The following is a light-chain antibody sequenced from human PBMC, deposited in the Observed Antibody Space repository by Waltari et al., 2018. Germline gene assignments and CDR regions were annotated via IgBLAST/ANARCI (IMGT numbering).Light chain of an antibody. V-gene: IGKV1-5*01. J-gene: IGKJ1*01. CDR2: DAS. Sequence: DIQMTQSPSTLSASVGDRVTVTCRASQNINKWLAWYQQKPGKAPNLLIYDASTLQSGVPSRFSGSGFGTEFTLAISSLQPEDFATYFCQHYNTYPPTFGQGTKVDFK. CDR3: QHYNTYPPT. CDR1: QNINKW.